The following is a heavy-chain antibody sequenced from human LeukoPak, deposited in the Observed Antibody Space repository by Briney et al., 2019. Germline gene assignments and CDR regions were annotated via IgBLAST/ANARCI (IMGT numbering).Heavy chain of an antibody. CDR2: ISPYNHIT. Sequence: GASVKVSCKASGYTFTRNGLSWVRQAPGQGLEWMGWISPYNHITYYAHKLQGRVTMTTDASTNTAYMELRSLISDDTAVYYCARGRGYSAYDTDYWGQGTLLTVSS. D-gene: IGHD5-12*01. CDR3: ARGRGYSAYDTDY. CDR1: GYTFTRNG. J-gene: IGHJ4*02. V-gene: IGHV1-18*01.